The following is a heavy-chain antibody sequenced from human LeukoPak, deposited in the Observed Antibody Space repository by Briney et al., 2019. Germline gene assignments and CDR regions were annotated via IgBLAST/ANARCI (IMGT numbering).Heavy chain of an antibody. CDR1: GFTFSSYG. V-gene: IGHV3-33*01. CDR2: IWYDGSNK. Sequence: PGGSLRLSCAASGFTFSSYGMHWVRQAPGKGLEWVAVIWYDGSNKYYADSVKGRFTISRDNSKNTLYLQMNSLRAEDTAVYYCASAAEKTGIAAAGTGVDEFDYWGQGTLVTVSS. CDR3: ASAAEKTGIAAAGTGVDEFDY. D-gene: IGHD6-13*01. J-gene: IGHJ4*02.